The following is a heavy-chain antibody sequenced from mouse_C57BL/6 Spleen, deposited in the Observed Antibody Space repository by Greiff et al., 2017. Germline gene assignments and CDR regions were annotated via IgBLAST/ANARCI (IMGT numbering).Heavy chain of an antibody. CDR1: GYTFTSYW. CDR3: ASPLIYYGNYGPAY. D-gene: IGHD2-1*01. CDR2: IHPNSGST. Sequence: QVQLQQPGAELVKPGASVKLSCKASGYTFTSYWMHWVKQRPGQGLEWIGMIHPNSGSTNYNEKFKSKATLTVEKSSSTAYMQLSSLTSEDSAVYYCASPLIYYGNYGPAYWGQGTLVTVSA. J-gene: IGHJ3*01. V-gene: IGHV1-64*01.